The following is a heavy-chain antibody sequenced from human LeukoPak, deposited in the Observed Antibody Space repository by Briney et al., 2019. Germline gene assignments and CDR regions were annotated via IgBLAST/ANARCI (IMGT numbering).Heavy chain of an antibody. CDR3: ARGHDVYSSGWYKFDY. V-gene: IGHV1-69*05. Sequence: SVXVSCKASGGTFISYAISWVRQAPGQGLEWMGRIIPIFGTANYAQKFQGRVTITTDESTSTAYMELSSLRSQATALYYSARGHDVYSSGWYKFDYWGQGTLVTVSS. CDR1: GGTFISYA. D-gene: IGHD6-19*01. CDR2: IIPIFGTA. J-gene: IGHJ4*02.